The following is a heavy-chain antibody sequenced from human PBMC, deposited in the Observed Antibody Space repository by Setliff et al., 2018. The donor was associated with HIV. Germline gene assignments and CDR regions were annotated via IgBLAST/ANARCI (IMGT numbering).Heavy chain of an antibody. J-gene: IGHJ4*02. CDR2: IYHSGLT. CDR3: ARDRSRDDYGVSVSVYFDY. Sequence: SETLSLTCTVSGGSISSSSYYWGWLRQPPGKGLEWIGSIYHSGLTYYNPSLKSLVTLSVDSSKNQFSLRLSFVTAADTALYYCARDRSRDDYGVSVSVYFDYWGQGTLVTVSS. V-gene: IGHV4-39*07. CDR1: GGSISSSSYY. D-gene: IGHD4-17*01.